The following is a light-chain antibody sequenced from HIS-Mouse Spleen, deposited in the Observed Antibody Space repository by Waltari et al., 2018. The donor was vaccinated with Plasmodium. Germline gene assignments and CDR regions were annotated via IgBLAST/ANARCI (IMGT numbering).Light chain of an antibody. V-gene: IGKV1-39*01. CDR3: QQSYSTPPT. Sequence: DIQMTQSPSSLSASVGDRVNITCRASQSISSYLNWSQQKPGKAPKLLIYAASSLQSGVPSRFSGSGSGTDFTLTISSLQPEDFATYYCQQSYSTPPTFGGGTKVEIK. J-gene: IGKJ4*01. CDR2: AAS. CDR1: QSISSY.